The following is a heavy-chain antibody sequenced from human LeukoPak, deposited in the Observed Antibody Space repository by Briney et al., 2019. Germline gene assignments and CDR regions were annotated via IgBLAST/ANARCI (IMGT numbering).Heavy chain of an antibody. V-gene: IGHV4-39*01. CDR1: GGSITGSTYY. Sequence: SETLSLTCTVSGGSITGSTYYWGWIRQPPGKGLEWIVSVIHSGTTYYNPSLRSLVIVSMDTSKKQFSLRLSSVTAADTAVYYCARHDYDSSGHRRDYYFDYWSQGTLVTVSS. J-gene: IGHJ4*02. CDR2: VIHSGTT. D-gene: IGHD3-22*01. CDR3: ARHDYDSSGHRRDYYFDY.